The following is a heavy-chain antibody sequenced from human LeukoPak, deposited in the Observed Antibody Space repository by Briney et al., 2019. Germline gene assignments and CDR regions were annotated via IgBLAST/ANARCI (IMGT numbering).Heavy chain of an antibody. Sequence: GASVKVSSKASGYTLSGYGITWVRQAPGQGLEWVGWITTYNGDKKYSEKFQGRVTMTTDTSTSTYYMELRSLRSDDTAIYYCARDCSNGVCYPRDYWGQGTLVTVST. CDR1: GYTLSGYG. CDR3: ARDCSNGVCYPRDY. CDR2: ITTYNGDK. D-gene: IGHD2-8*01. V-gene: IGHV1-18*01. J-gene: IGHJ4*02.